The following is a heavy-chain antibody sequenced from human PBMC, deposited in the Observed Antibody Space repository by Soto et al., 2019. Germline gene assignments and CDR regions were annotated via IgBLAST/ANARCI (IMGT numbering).Heavy chain of an antibody. J-gene: IGHJ5*02. V-gene: IGHV3-21*06. CDR1: GFTFSTYS. D-gene: IGHD5-12*01. CDR3: ARDLGFSGYGALDL. CDR2: IRTGSGYI. Sequence: EVQLVESGGGLVKPGGSLRLSCAASGFTFSTYSMNWVRQAPGKGLEWVSSIRTGSGYIYYADSLKGRFTISRDNAKNSLSLQMNSLRAGDTAVYYCARDLGFSGYGALDLWGQGTLVIVSS.